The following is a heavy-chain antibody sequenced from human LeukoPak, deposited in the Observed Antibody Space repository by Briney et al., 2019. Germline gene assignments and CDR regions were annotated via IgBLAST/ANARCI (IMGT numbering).Heavy chain of an antibody. J-gene: IGHJ6*02. V-gene: IGHV1-2*02. CDR3: TRDHLVLPGGYGDDYYGMDV. CDR1: GYTFTGYY. CDR2: INPNSGGT. Sequence: ASVKVSCKASGYTFTGYYMHWVRQAAGQGLEGMGWINPNSGGTNYAQKSQGRVTMTRDTSISTAYMELSRLRSDATAVYYCTRDHLVLPGGYGDDYYGMDVWGQGTTVTVSS. D-gene: IGHD2-2*01.